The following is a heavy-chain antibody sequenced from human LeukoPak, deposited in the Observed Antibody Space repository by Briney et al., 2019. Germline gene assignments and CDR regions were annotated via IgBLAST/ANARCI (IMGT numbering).Heavy chain of an antibody. CDR1: GGSISSGDYY. CDR2: IYYSGST. V-gene: IGHV4-30-4*01. D-gene: IGHD2-21*02. J-gene: IGHJ6*02. CDR3: ARITCGGDCNYYYYHGLDV. Sequence: SQTLSLTCTVSGGSISSGDYYWSWIRQPPGKGLEWIGYIYYSGSTYYNPSLKSRVTISVDTSKNQFSLKLSSVTAADTAVYHCARITCGGDCNYYYYHGLDVWGRGTTVTVSS.